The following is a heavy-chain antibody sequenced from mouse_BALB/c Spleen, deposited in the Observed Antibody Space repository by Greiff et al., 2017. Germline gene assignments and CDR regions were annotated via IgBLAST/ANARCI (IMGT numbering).Heavy chain of an antibody. V-gene: IGHV1-4*01. CDR2: INPSSGYT. D-gene: IGHD1-2*01. J-gene: IGHJ4*01. CDR3: ARSGTLLRLRAPYYYAMDY. CDR1: GYTFTSYT. Sequence: LLESGAELARPGASVKMSCTASGYTFTSYTMHWVKQRPGQGLEWIGYINPSSGYTNYNQKFKDKATLTADKSSSTAYMQLSSLTSEDSAVYYCARSGTLLRLRAPYYYAMDYWGQGTSVTVSS.